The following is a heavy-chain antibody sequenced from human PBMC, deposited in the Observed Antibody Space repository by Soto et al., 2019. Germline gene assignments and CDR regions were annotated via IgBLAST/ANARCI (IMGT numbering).Heavy chain of an antibody. J-gene: IGHJ6*02. D-gene: IGHD1-26*01. CDR3: VRQGIDYLHGLVDV. Sequence: QVQVQQSGPRLVKPSETLSLTCTVSSGPTRSHNWGWIRQSPGRGLEWIGYVYYTGGTSYNPSLNSRVTISADKSTNHISLTLSSVTAADTAIYYCVRQGIDYLHGLVDVWGQGTAVSVSS. CDR1: SGPTRSHN. V-gene: IGHV4-59*08. CDR2: VYYTGGT.